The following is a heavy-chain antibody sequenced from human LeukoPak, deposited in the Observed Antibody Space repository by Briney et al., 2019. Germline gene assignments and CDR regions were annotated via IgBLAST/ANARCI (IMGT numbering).Heavy chain of an antibody. D-gene: IGHD1-26*01. CDR3: AKDSGWYSGNPADAFDI. CDR1: GFTFSSYG. V-gene: IGHV3-23*01. Sequence: GGTLRLSCAASGFTFSSYGMSWVRQAPGKGLEWVSAISGSGGSTYYADSVKGRFTISRDNSKNTLYLQMNSLRAEDTAVYYCAKDSGWYSGNPADAFDIWGQGTMVTVSS. CDR2: ISGSGGST. J-gene: IGHJ3*02.